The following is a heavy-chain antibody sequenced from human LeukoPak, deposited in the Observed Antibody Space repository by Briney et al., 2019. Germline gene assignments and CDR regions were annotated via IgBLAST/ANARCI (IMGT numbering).Heavy chain of an antibody. V-gene: IGHV1-18*01. CDR3: ARDGPGFAVPYYYGMDV. D-gene: IGHD2-21*01. CDR2: ISAYNGNT. J-gene: IGHJ6*02. Sequence: ASVKVSCKASGYTFTSYGISWVRQAPGQGLEWMGWISAYNGNTNYAQKLQGRVTMTKDTSTSTAYMELRSLRSDDTAVYYCARDGPGFAVPYYYGMDVWGQGTTVTVSS. CDR1: GYTFTSYG.